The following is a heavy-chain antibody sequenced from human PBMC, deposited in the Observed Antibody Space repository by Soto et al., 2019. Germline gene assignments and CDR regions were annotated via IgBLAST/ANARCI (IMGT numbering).Heavy chain of an antibody. CDR2: ISAYNGNT. J-gene: IGHJ6*02. D-gene: IGHD5-18*01. CDR1: GYTFTSYG. Sequence: ASVKVSCKASGYTFTSYGISWVRQAPGQGLEWMGWISAYNGNTNYAQKLQGRVTMTTDTSTSTAYMELRSLRSDDTAVYYCARDPLELWLHRSYYGMDVWGQGTTVTVSS. CDR3: ARDPLELWLHRSYYGMDV. V-gene: IGHV1-18*01.